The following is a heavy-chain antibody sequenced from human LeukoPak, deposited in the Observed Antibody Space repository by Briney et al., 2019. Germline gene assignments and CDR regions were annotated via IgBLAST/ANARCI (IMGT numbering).Heavy chain of an antibody. CDR2: INHSGST. D-gene: IGHD3-10*01. CDR3: ARAQVVRGVIDFDY. Sequence: SETLSLTCAVYGGSFSGYYWSWIRQPPGKGLEWIGEINHSGSTNYNPSLKSRVTISVDTSKNQFSLKLSSVTAADTAVYYCARAQVVRGVIDFDYWGQGTLVTVSS. V-gene: IGHV4-34*01. CDR1: GGSFSGYY. J-gene: IGHJ4*02.